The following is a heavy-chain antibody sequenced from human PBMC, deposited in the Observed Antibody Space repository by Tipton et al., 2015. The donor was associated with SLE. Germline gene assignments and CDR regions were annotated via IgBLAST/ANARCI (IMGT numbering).Heavy chain of an antibody. Sequence: SLRLSCAASGFIYSNYGMHWVRQAPGKGLEWLAFIRHDGSNENYADSVKGRFTISRDNSKNTLYLQMNSLRTEDTALYYCARVVRARAPFDIWGQGTMVTVSS. J-gene: IGHJ3*02. CDR3: ARVVRARAPFDI. V-gene: IGHV3-30*02. D-gene: IGHD2-2*01. CDR1: GFIYSNYG. CDR2: IRHDGSNE.